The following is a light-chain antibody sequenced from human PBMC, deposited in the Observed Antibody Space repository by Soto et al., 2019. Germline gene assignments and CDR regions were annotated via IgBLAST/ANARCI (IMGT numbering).Light chain of an antibody. J-gene: IGKJ5*01. CDR1: QSVSSN. Sequence: EIVLTQSPGTLSLSPGERATLCCRASQSVSSNLAWYQQKPGQAPRLLICGASTRATGIPARFSGSGSGTEFTLTISSLQSEDFAVYYCQQYNNWPPITFGQGTRLEIK. V-gene: IGKV3-15*01. CDR2: GAS. CDR3: QQYNNWPPIT.